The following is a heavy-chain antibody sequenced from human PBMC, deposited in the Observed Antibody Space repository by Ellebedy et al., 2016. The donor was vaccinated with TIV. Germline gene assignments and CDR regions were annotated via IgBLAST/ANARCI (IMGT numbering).Heavy chain of an antibody. Sequence: SVKVSXXASGYTFTSYYMHWVRQAPGQGLEWMGGIIPIFGTANYAQKFQGRVTITADESTSTAYMELSSLRSEDTAVYYCARGASIAARPAWFNPWGQGTLVTVSS. CDR2: IIPIFGTA. CDR1: GYTFTSYY. D-gene: IGHD6-6*01. V-gene: IGHV1-69*13. J-gene: IGHJ5*02. CDR3: ARGASIAARPAWFNP.